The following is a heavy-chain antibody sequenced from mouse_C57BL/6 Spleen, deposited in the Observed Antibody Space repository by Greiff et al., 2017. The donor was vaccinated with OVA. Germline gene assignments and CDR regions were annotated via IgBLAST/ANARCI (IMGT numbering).Heavy chain of an antibody. CDR2: IRDKANGYTT. D-gene: IGHD2-4*01. Sequence: EVQLQESGGGLVQPGGSLSLSCAASGFTFTDYYMSWVRQPPGKALEWLGFIRDKANGYTTEYSASVKGRFTISRDNSQSILYLQMNALRAEDSATYYCARYIPYDYDGVDYWGQGTSVTVSS. CDR1: GFTFTDYY. J-gene: IGHJ4*01. V-gene: IGHV7-3*01. CDR3: ARYIPYDYDGVDY.